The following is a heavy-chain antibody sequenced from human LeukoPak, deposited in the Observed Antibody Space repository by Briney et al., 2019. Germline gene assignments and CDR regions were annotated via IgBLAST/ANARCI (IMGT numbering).Heavy chain of an antibody. CDR2: ISYDGSNK. CDR3: ARDVGYYYGSGSYSYYYGMDV. D-gene: IGHD3-10*01. V-gene: IGHV3-30*04. J-gene: IGHJ6*04. Sequence: GGSLRLSCAASGFTFSSYAMHWVRPAPGKGLEGVAVISYDGSNKYYADSVKGRFTISRDNSKNTLYLQMNSLRAEDTAVYYCARDVGYYYGSGSYSYYYGMDVWGKGTTVTVSS. CDR1: GFTFSSYA.